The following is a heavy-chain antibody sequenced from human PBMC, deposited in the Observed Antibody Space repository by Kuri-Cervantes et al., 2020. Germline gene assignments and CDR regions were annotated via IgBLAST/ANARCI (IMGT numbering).Heavy chain of an antibody. D-gene: IGHD5-12*01. J-gene: IGHJ3*02. V-gene: IGHV4-4*02. CDR3: ARELATYFNVFDI. Sequence: GSLSLSCAVSGGSISSSNWWSWIRQPPGKALEWIGYIHDSGSTNYNPSLKSRVTISVDTSKNQFSLKLSSVTAADTAVYYCARELATYFNVFDIWGQGTMVTVSS. CDR2: IHDSGST. CDR1: GGSISSSNW.